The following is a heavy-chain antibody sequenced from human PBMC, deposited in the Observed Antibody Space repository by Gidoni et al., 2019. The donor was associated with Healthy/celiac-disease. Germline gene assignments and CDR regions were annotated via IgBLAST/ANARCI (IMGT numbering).Heavy chain of an antibody. CDR1: GGSISSGGYY. V-gene: IGHV4-31*03. CDR2: LYYSGST. D-gene: IGHD3-22*01. Sequence: QVQLQESGPGLVKPSQTLSLTCTVSGGSISSGGYYWSWIRQHPGKGLEWIGYLYYSGSTYYNPSLKSRVTISVDTSKNQFSLKLSSVTAADTAVYYCARERYYYDSSGPFHGMDVWGQGTTVTVSS. CDR3: ARERYYYDSSGPFHGMDV. J-gene: IGHJ6*02.